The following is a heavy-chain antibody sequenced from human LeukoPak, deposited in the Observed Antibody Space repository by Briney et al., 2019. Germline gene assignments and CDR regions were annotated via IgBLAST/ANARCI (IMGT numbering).Heavy chain of an antibody. J-gene: IGHJ4*02. CDR3: ARDFVPNDY. CDR2: IKQDGSEK. V-gene: IGHV3-7*05. Sequence: GGSRCLACAASGSTFSSHSMSWDRQAPGKGLEWVANIKQDGSEKYYVDSVGGRFTISRDNAKNSLSLQMNSLRAEDTAVYFCARDFVPNDYWGQG. D-gene: IGHD1-1*01. CDR1: GSTFSSHS.